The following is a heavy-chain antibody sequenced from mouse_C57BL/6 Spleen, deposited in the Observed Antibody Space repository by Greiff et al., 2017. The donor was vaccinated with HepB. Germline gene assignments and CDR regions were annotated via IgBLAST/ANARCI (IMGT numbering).Heavy chain of an antibody. D-gene: IGHD2-4*01. CDR2: IYPGSGNT. J-gene: IGHJ4*01. CDR3: ARDDYAGAMDY. CDR1: GYTFTDYY. Sequence: VQLQQSGAELVRPGASVKLSCKASGYTFTDYYINWVKQRPGQGLEWIARIYPGSGNTYYNEKFKGKATLTAEKSSSTAYMQLSSLTSEYSAVYFCARDDYAGAMDYWGQGTSVTVSS. V-gene: IGHV1-76*01.